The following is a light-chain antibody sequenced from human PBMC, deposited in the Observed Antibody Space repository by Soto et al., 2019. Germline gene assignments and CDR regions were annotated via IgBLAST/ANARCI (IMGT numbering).Light chain of an antibody. CDR3: QYYDTFHVV. CDR2: DDN. J-gene: IGLJ2*01. V-gene: IGLV6-57*04. CDR1: GGSFGRNR. Sequence: NFMLTQPHSVSESPGKTVTISCTRSGGSFGRNRVQWYQQRPGSAPTIVIYDDNQRPSGVPDRFSGSIDSSSNSASLTIAGLKNEDEADYYCQYYDTFHVVFGGGTKLTVL.